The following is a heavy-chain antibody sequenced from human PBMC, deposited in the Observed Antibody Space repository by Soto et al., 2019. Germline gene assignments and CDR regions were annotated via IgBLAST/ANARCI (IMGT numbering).Heavy chain of an antibody. J-gene: IGHJ3*02. V-gene: IGHV4-59*01. CDR2: IYYSGST. Sequence: SETLSLTCTVSGGSISSYYWSWIRQPPGKGLEWIGYIYYSGSTNYNPSLKSRVTISVDTSKNQFSLKLSSVTAADTAVYYCAREGSTTPPDAFDIWGQGTMVTVSS. CDR3: AREGSTTPPDAFDI. CDR1: GGSISSYY. D-gene: IGHD4-17*01.